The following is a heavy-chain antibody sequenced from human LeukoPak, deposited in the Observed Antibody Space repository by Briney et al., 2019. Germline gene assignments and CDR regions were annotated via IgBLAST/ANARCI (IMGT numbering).Heavy chain of an antibody. CDR3: ARLSPYLGSGSSAFPDDF. CDR2: ISYSGGT. J-gene: IGHJ4*02. V-gene: IGHV4-39*01. CDR1: GGPISSSPYY. Sequence: SETLSLTCTVSGGPISSSPYYWGWIRQPPGRGLEWIGGISYSGGTFYNPSLKSRLTISVDTSKNQFSLKLSSLTAADTAVFYCARLSPYLGSGSSAFPDDFWGQGTLVTVSS. D-gene: IGHD3-10*01.